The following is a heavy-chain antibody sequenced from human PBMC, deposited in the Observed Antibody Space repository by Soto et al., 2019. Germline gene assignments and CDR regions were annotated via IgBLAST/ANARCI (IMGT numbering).Heavy chain of an antibody. D-gene: IGHD7-27*01. CDR3: ARQLGMGAFDI. Sequence: QVRLVESGRGVVQPGRSLRLTCVASGFTLSNYGMHWVRQAPGKGLEWVAVISYDGTNTYYTDSVKGRFTISRDKSRNTLYLQMNSLRAEDTAVYYWARQLGMGAFDIWGQGTMVTVSS. J-gene: IGHJ3*02. CDR2: ISYDGTNT. V-gene: IGHV3-30*03. CDR1: GFTLSNYG.